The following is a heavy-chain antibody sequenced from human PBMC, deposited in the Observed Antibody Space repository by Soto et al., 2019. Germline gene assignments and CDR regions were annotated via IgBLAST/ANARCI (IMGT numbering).Heavy chain of an antibody. CDR2: ISWNSDNI. CDR3: AKDLYSNYGDAFDI. J-gene: IGHJ3*02. D-gene: IGHD4-4*01. V-gene: IGHV3-9*01. Sequence: GGSLRLSSAASGFPFDDYAMHRFRQAPVKGLEWVSGISWNSDNIVYADSVKGRFTISRDNAKNSLYLQMNSLRADDTALYYCAKDLYSNYGDAFDIWGQGTMVTVSS. CDR1: GFPFDDYA.